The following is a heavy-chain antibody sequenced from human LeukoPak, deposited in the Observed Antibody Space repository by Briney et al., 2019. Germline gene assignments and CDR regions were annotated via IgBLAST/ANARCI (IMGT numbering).Heavy chain of an antibody. D-gene: IGHD4-11*01. CDR3: AIHDYLAV. CDR2: IHSGGST. CDR1: GFTISSHY. V-gene: IGHV3-66*01. J-gene: IGHJ4*02. Sequence: LSGGSLRLSCSVSGFTISSHYMAWVRQVPGEGPEWVSLIHSGGSTYYADSVKGRFTISRDNSKNTVYLQMNSLRAEDTAVYYCAIHDYLAVWGQGTLVTVSS.